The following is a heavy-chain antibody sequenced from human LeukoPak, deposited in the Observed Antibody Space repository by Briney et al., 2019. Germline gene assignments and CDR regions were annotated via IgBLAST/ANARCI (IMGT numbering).Heavy chain of an antibody. J-gene: IGHJ6*03. Sequence: QSGGSLRLSCAASGFTFSSYGMHWVRQAPGKGLEWVAFIRYDGSNKYYADSVKGRFTISRDHSKNTLYLQMNSLRAEDTAVYYCAKVITNYYYYYMDVWGKGTTVTVSS. CDR2: IRYDGSNK. CDR1: GFTFSSYG. D-gene: IGHD3-16*02. V-gene: IGHV3-30*02. CDR3: AKVITNYYYYYMDV.